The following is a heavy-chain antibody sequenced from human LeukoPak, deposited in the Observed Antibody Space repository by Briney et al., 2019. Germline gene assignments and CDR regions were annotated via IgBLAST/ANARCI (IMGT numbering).Heavy chain of an antibody. Sequence: QPGGSLRLSCAASGFTFNSYAMYWVRQAPGKGLEWVSGIFGSGGSAHYVDSVKGRFTISRDNSKNTLYLQLNSLRAEDTAIYYCAKSSSGWPDWGQGTLVTVSS. CDR1: GFTFNSYA. CDR2: IFGSGGSA. J-gene: IGHJ4*02. CDR3: AKSSSGWPD. D-gene: IGHD6-19*01. V-gene: IGHV3-23*01.